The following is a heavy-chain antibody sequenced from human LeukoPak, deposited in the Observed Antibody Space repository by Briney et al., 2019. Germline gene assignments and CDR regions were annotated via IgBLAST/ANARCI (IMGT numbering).Heavy chain of an antibody. Sequence: ASAKVSCKASGYTFTSYDINWVRQATGQGLEWMGWMNPNSGNTGYAQKFQGRVTMTRNTSISTAYMELSSLRSEDTAVYYCARSPGYGGYVNWFDPWGQGTLVTVSS. CDR1: GYTFTSYD. CDR2: MNPNSGNT. D-gene: IGHD5-12*01. V-gene: IGHV1-8*01. CDR3: ARSPGYGGYVNWFDP. J-gene: IGHJ5*02.